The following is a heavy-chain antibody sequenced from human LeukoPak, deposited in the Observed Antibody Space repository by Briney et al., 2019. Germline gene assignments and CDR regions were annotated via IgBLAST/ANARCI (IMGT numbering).Heavy chain of an antibody. CDR3: VKDQHCSTTSCATRTGFDP. V-gene: IGHV3-64D*06. CDR1: GFTFSNYA. J-gene: IGHJ5*02. Sequence: GGSLRLSCSASGFTFSNYAMHWVRQAPGKGLEFVSGISSTGGSTNYPDSVKDRFSISRDNSKNTLYLQITSLRADDTAVYYCVKDQHCSTTSCATRTGFDPWGQGTSVTVSS. D-gene: IGHD2-2*01. CDR2: ISSTGGST.